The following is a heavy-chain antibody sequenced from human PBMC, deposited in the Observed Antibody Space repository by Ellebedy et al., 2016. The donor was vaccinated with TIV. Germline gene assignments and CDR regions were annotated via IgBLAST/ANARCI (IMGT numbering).Heavy chain of an antibody. CDR1: GFTVSSNY. V-gene: IGHV3-53*01. Sequence: GGSLRLSCVASGFTVSSNYMFWVRQAPGKGLEWVALQHSTDIPYYADSVRGRFTVSRDDSQNKLFLQINNLRGDDTAVYYCARTDCSGRSCYSFFNHWGQGTLVTVSS. CDR2: QHSTDIP. CDR3: ARTDCSGRSCYSFFNH. J-gene: IGHJ1*01. D-gene: IGHD2-8*02.